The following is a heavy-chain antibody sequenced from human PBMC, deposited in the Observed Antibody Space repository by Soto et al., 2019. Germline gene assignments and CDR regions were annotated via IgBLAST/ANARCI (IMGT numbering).Heavy chain of an antibody. CDR1: GGTFSSYA. D-gene: IGHD3-22*01. Sequence: QVQLVQSGAEVKKPGSSVKVSCKASGGTFSSYAISWVRQAPGQGLEWMGGIIPIFGTANYAQKFQGRVTIPADESTSTAYMELSSLRSEDTAVYYCARDGDYYDSSGYYAPLPTWFDPWGQGTLVTVSS. CDR3: ARDGDYYDSSGYYAPLPTWFDP. J-gene: IGHJ5*02. CDR2: IIPIFGTA. V-gene: IGHV1-69*01.